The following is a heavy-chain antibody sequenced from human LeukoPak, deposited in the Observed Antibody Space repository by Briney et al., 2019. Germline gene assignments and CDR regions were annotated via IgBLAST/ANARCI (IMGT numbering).Heavy chain of an antibody. V-gene: IGHV3-30-3*01. CDR2: ISYDGSNK. CDR3: ARGQRTSWYTNFDY. D-gene: IGHD6-13*01. CDR1: GFTFSSYA. J-gene: IGHJ4*02. Sequence: PGGSLRLSCAASGFTFSSYAMHWVRQAPGKGLEWVAVISYDGSNKYYADSVKGRFTISRDNSKNTLYLQINSLRAEDTAVYYCARGQRTSWYTNFDYWGQGTLVTVSS.